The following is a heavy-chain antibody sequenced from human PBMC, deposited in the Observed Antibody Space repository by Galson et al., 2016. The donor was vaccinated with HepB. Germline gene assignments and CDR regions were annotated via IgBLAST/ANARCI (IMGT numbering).Heavy chain of an antibody. CDR1: GFVFRTYA. V-gene: IGHV3-30*04. CDR2: ILYDENNK. J-gene: IGHJ1*01. Sequence: SLRLSCAASGFVFRTYAMHWVRQAPGKGLEWVAVILYDENNKFYADSVKGRFTISRDNSKNTVYLQMNSLRVEDTAVYYCARGEFDSYRSGSYSWPYFWHWGQGTLAIVSS. CDR3: ARGEFDSYRSGSYSWPYFWH. D-gene: IGHD3-22*01.